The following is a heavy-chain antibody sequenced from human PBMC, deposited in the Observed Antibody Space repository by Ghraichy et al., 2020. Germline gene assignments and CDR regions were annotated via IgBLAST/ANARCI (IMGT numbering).Heavy chain of an antibody. CDR2: LSYDSTYI. D-gene: IGHD3-10*01. V-gene: IGHV3-21*01. Sequence: GGSLRLSCAASGFTFSTYSMNWVRQAPGKGLEWVSSLSYDSTYIYYADSLKGRFTISRDNAQNSLYLQMNSLRAEDTAVYYCARTRFCDYKACFGSDVWGQGTTVTVSS. CDR3: ARTRFCDYKACFGSDV. CDR1: GFTFSTYS. J-gene: IGHJ6*02.